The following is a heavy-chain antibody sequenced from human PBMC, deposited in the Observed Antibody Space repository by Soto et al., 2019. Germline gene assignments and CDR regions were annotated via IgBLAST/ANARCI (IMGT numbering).Heavy chain of an antibody. D-gene: IGHD6-19*01. CDR1: GGSISSGGYY. J-gene: IGHJ3*02. CDR3: ARHTGIAVTANAVDI. Sequence: SETLSLTCTVSGGSISSGGYYWSWIRQHPGKGLEWIGYIYYSGSTYYNPSLKSRVTISVDTSKNQFSLKLSSVTAADTAVYYCARHTGIAVTANAVDIWGQGTMVTFSS. V-gene: IGHV4-31*03. CDR2: IYYSGST.